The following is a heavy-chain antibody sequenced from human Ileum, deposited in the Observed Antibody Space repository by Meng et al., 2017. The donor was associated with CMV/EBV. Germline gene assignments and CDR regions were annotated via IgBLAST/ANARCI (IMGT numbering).Heavy chain of an antibody. CDR1: GDSVFNKNVA. Sequence: QDQRNQSGPRLVRPSQTLSLTCAISGDSVFNKNVAWNWIRQSPSRGLEWLGRTYYMSKWNNDYAASVESRIIVNLDTFTNQLSLQLNSVTPDDTAVYYCARGQFSALDFWGQGTLVTVSS. V-gene: IGHV6-1*01. J-gene: IGHJ4*02. D-gene: IGHD4-11*01. CDR3: ARGQFSALDF. CDR2: TYYMSKWNN.